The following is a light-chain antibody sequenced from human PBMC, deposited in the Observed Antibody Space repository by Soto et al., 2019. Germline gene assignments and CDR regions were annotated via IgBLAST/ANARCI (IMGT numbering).Light chain of an antibody. J-gene: IGKJ2*01. Sequence: DIQMTQSPSALSASVGDRVTITCRASQTISVWLAWYQQKPGKAPQLLIYQASSLKSGVPSRFRGSGSGTEFTLTISSLQPDDLGTYYCQQYNSYPVTFGQGTKLEIK. CDR2: QAS. V-gene: IGKV1-5*03. CDR1: QTISVW. CDR3: QQYNSYPVT.